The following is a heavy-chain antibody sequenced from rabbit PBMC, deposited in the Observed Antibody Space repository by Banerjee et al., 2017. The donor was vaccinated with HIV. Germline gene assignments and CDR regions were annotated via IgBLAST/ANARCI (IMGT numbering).Heavy chain of an antibody. J-gene: IGHJ4*01. Sequence: QSLEESGGDLVQPEGSLTLTCKASGFDFSSNAMCWVRQAPGKGLEWIACINTSSGNTVYATWAKGRFTISRTSSTTVALQMTSLTAADTATYFCARDRDGDAGYGSLALWGPGTLVTVS. CDR3: ARDRDGDAGYGSLAL. V-gene: IGHV1S40*01. CDR1: GFDFSSNA. CDR2: INTSSGNT. D-gene: IGHD7-1*01.